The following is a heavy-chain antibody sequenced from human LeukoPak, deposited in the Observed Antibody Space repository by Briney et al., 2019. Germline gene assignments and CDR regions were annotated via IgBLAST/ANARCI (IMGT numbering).Heavy chain of an antibody. D-gene: IGHD6-19*01. J-gene: IGHJ4*02. CDR1: GFTFSSYS. Sequence: PGGSLRLSCAASGFTFSSYSMNWVRQALGKGLEWVSSISSSSSYIYYADSVKGRFTISRDNAKNSLYLQMNSLRAEDTAVYYCARVRPYSSGLLDYWGQGTLVTVSS. V-gene: IGHV3-21*01. CDR2: ISSSSSYI. CDR3: ARVRPYSSGLLDY.